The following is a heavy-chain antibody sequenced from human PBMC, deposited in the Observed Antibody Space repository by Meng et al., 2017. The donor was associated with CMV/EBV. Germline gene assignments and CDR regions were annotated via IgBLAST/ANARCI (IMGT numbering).Heavy chain of an antibody. D-gene: IGHD3-3*01. CDR1: GGSISSGDYY. CDR3: ARDNRRGGVDY. Sequence: QVLLQESGPGLVKPAQTLPLPCTVSGGSISSGDYYWSWIRQPPGKGLEWIGYIYYSGSTYYNPSLKSRVTISVDTSKNQFSLKLSSVTAADTAVYYCARDNRRGGVDYWGQGTLVTVSS. J-gene: IGHJ4*02. V-gene: IGHV4-30-4*08. CDR2: IYYSGST.